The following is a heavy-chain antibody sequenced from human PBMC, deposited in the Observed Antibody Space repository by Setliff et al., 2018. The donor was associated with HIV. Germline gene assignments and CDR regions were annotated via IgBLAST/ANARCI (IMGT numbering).Heavy chain of an antibody. CDR1: GGTFSSYA. CDR3: ARDRPNCSGGSCRRSYYYGMDV. D-gene: IGHD2-15*01. V-gene: IGHV1-69*05. Sequence: SSVKVSCKASGGTFSSYAISWGRQAPGQGLEWMGGIIPIFGTANYAQKFQGRVTITTDESTSTAYMEPSSLRSEDTAVYYCARDRPNCSGGSCRRSYYYGMDVWGQGTTVTVAS. J-gene: IGHJ6*02. CDR2: IIPIFGTA.